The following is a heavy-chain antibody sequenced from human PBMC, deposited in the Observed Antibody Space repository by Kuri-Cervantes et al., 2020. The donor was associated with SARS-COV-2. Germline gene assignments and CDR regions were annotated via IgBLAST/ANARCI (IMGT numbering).Heavy chain of an antibody. D-gene: IGHD3-22*01. V-gene: IGHV1-46*01. Sequence: ASVTVSCKASGYTFTSYYMHWVRQAPGQGLEWMGIINPSGGSTSYAQKFQGRVTMTRDTSTSTVYMELSSLRSEDTAVYYCATSLYYYDSSGYYENWGQGTLVTVSS. CDR2: INPSGGST. J-gene: IGHJ4*02. CDR1: GYTFTSYY. CDR3: ATSLYYYDSSGYYEN.